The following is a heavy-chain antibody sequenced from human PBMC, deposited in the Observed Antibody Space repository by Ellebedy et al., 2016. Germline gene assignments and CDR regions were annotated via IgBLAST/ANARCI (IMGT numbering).Heavy chain of an antibody. J-gene: IGHJ4*02. CDR2: ISYDGSIK. CDR3: ARNWYGDYAYYFDY. CDR1: AFTFSNHA. D-gene: IGHD4-17*01. V-gene: IGHV3-30*04. Sequence: GGSLRLSCAASAFTFSNHAMHWVRQAPGKGLEWVAVISYDGSIKSYADSVKGRFTISRDNSTNTLYLQMNNLRTEDTAMYYCARNWYGDYAYYFDYWGQGILVTVSS.